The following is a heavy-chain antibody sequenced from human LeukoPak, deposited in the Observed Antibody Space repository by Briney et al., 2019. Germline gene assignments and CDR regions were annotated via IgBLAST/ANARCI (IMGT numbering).Heavy chain of an antibody. J-gene: IGHJ4*02. D-gene: IGHD3-22*01. Sequence: SETLSLTCTVSTGPITPYYWRWLRQPPGKGREGIGYISYTGSTYYKSSLKSRVTIPLDPSKNHFSLKLSSVTAADTAVYYCAREDNSGSPPGYLGQGTPVTGSS. CDR2: ISYTGST. V-gene: IGHV4-59*01. CDR3: AREDNSGSPPGY. CDR1: TGPITPYY.